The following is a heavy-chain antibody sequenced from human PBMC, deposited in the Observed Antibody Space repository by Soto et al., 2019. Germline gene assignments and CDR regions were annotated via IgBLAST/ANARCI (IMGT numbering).Heavy chain of an antibody. V-gene: IGHV1-18*01. D-gene: IGHD2-15*01. CDR3: ARVVASAPVYYGMDV. Sequence: QVQLVQSGAEVKKPGASVKVSCKASGFTFAIYGITWVRQAPGQGLEWMGWINPYNGNTNYAQKFQGRVTMTTDTSTSTGYIELRSLRSDDTAVYYCARVVASAPVYYGMDVCGQGTTVTVSS. CDR1: GFTFAIYG. J-gene: IGHJ6*02. CDR2: INPYNGNT.